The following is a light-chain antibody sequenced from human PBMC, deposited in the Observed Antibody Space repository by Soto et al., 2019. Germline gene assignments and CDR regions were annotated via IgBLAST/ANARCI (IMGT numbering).Light chain of an antibody. V-gene: IGLV2-18*02. CDR3: YSFKTSTTYV. CDR1: SSDVGSYNH. J-gene: IGLJ1*01. CDR2: EVS. Sequence: QSALTQPPSVSGSPGQSVTISCSGTSSDVGSYNHVSWYQQAPGTAPKVMIYEVSNRPSGVPDRFSGSKSGNTASLTISGLQPEDEADYSCYSFKTSTTYVFGTGTKVTVL.